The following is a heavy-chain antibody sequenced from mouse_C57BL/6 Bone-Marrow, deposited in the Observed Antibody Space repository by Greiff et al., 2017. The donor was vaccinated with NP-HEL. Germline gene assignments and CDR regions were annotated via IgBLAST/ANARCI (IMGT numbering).Heavy chain of an antibody. V-gene: IGHV1-19*01. Sequence: EVKLMESGPVLVKPGASVKMSCKASGYTFTDYYMNWVKQSHGKSLEWIGVINPYNGGTSYNQKFKGKATLTVDKSSSTAYMELNSLTSEDSAVYYCAREGDSSGTGDYWGQGTTLTVSS. CDR2: INPYNGGT. CDR1: GYTFTDYY. J-gene: IGHJ2*01. CDR3: AREGDSSGTGDY. D-gene: IGHD3-2*02.